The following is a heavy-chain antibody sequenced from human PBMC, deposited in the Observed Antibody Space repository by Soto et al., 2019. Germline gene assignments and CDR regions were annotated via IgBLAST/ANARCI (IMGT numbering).Heavy chain of an antibody. CDR1: GVNFSNHG. J-gene: IGHJ4*02. CDR2: INSRGDNT. D-gene: IGHD3-16*01. CDR3: GNGLENHYNYDY. Sequence: GGSLRLSSAASGVNFSNHGMSWVRQAPGKGPEWVSSINSRGDNTYYAGSVRGRFTISRDNSKSTLYLQMNSLRAEDTAVYYCGNGLENHYNYDYWGQGTLVTVSS. V-gene: IGHV3-23*01.